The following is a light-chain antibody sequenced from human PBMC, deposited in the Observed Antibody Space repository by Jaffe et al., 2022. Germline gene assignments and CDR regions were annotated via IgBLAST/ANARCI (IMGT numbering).Light chain of an antibody. CDR1: TNDVGGYNY. J-gene: IGLJ2*01. CDR3: CSYAHSYKLI. V-gene: IGLV2-11*01. Sequence: QSALTQPRSVSGSPGQSVTISCTGTTNDVGGYNYVSWYQQYPGKAPKLIIYAVSERPSGVPDRFSGSKSGNTASLTISGLQADDEADYYCCSYAHSYKLIFGGGTELTVL. CDR2: AVS.